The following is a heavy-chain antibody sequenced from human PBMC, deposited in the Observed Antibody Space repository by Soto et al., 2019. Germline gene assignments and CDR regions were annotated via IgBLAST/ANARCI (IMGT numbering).Heavy chain of an antibody. V-gene: IGHV1-24*01. J-gene: IGHJ3*02. CDR2: FDPEDGET. Sequence: GASVKVSCRVSGYTLTELSMHSVRQAPGKGLEWMGGFDPEDGETIYAQKFQGRVTMTEDTSTDTAYMELSSLRSEDTAVYYCATDDRGLISSLDAFDIWGQGTMVTVSS. CDR3: ATDDRGLISSLDAFDI. CDR1: GYTLTELS. D-gene: IGHD6-13*01.